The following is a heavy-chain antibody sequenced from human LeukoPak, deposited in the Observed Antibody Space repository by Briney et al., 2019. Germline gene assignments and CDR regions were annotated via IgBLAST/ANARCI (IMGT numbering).Heavy chain of an antibody. J-gene: IGHJ3*02. V-gene: IGHV1-2*06. CDR2: ISPNSGDT. CDR3: ARGRYSGSSVWAFDI. CDR1: GYAFTGYY. D-gene: IGHD1-26*01. Sequence: ASVKVSCKTSGYAFTGYYINWVRQAPGQGLEWMGRISPNSGDTKDAQKFQGRVTMTRDKSISTAYLGLTSLTSDDRAVYYCARGRYSGSSVWAFDIWGQGTMVTVSS.